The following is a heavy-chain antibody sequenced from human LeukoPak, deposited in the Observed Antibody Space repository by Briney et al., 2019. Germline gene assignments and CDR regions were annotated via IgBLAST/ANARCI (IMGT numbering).Heavy chain of an antibody. J-gene: IGHJ4*02. D-gene: IGHD6-19*01. CDR1: GFTFSHYW. V-gene: IGHV3-74*01. CDR2: ISSDGSDT. Sequence: GGSLRLSCAASGFTFSHYWMHWVRQAPGKGLVWVSRISSDGSDTTYADSVKGRFTISRDKAKNTVYLQMNSLSAEDTGVYYCARAREAQWLVDYWGQGTLVTVSS. CDR3: ARAREAQWLVDY.